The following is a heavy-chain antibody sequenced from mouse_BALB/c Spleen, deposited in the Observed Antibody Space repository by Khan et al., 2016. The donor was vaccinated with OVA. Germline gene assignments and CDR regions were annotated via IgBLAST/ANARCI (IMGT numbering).Heavy chain of an antibody. J-gene: IGHJ2*01. CDR2: ISYSGST. CDR3: ASGRLLLRYPDYFDY. D-gene: IGHD1-1*01. Sequence: EVQLVESGPGLLKPSQSLSLTCTVTGYSITSDYAWNWIRQFPGNQLEWMAYISYSGSTTYSPSLRSRISITRDTSKNQFFLQLNSVTTEDTATYYSASGRLLLRYPDYFDYWGQGTTLTVSS. CDR1: GYSITSDYA. V-gene: IGHV3-2*02.